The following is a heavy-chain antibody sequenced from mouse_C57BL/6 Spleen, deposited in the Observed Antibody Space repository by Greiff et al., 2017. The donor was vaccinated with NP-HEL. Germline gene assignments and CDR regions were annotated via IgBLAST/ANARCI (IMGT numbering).Heavy chain of an antibody. Sequence: QVQLQQPGTELVKPGPSVKLSCKASGYTFTSYWMHWVKQRPGQGLEWIGNINPSNGGTNYNEKFKSKATLTVDKSSSTAYMQLSSLTSEDSAVYYCAKGASYYYGSPWYFDVWGTGTTVTVSS. CDR1: GYTFTSYW. V-gene: IGHV1-53*01. J-gene: IGHJ1*03. CDR3: AKGASYYYGSPWYFDV. CDR2: INPSNGGT. D-gene: IGHD1-1*01.